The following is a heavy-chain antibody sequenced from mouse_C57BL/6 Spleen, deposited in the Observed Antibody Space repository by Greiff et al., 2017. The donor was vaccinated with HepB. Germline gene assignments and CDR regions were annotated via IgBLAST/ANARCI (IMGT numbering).Heavy chain of an antibody. Sequence: QVQLKQPGAELVRPGSSVKLSCKASGYTFTSYWMDWVKQRPGQGLEWIGNIYPSDSETHYNQKFKDKATLTVDKSSSTAYMQLSSLTSEDSAVYYCARTGPSDYWGQGTTLTVSS. CDR3: ARTGPSDY. V-gene: IGHV1-61*01. D-gene: IGHD4-1*01. J-gene: IGHJ2*01. CDR2: IYPSDSET. CDR1: GYTFTSYW.